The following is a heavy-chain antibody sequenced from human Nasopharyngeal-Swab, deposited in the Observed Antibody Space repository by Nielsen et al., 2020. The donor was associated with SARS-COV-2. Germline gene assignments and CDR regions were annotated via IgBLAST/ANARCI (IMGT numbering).Heavy chain of an antibody. CDR3: ARDRGYSYGDPLSYFDY. V-gene: IGHV4-59*01. CDR2: IYYSGST. J-gene: IGHJ4*02. D-gene: IGHD5-18*01. Sequence: WIRQPPGKGLEWIGYIYYSGSTNYNPSLKSRVTISVDTSKNQFSLKLRSVTAADTAVYYCARDRGYSYGDPLSYFDYWGQGTLGTVSS.